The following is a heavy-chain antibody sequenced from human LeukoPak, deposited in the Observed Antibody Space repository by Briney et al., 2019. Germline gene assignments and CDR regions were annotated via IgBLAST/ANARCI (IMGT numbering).Heavy chain of an antibody. CDR1: DDSVSNEY. CDR2: ISYSGGT. Sequence: SETLSLTCIVSDDSVSNEYWTWVRQSPGKGLESIGHISYSGGTYYNPSFTSRVTISLDTSKNQFSLKLSSVTAADTAVYYCARAYWYDSSGYYAAFDIWGQGTMVTVSS. J-gene: IGHJ3*02. V-gene: IGHV4-59*02. D-gene: IGHD3-22*01. CDR3: ARAYWYDSSGYYAAFDI.